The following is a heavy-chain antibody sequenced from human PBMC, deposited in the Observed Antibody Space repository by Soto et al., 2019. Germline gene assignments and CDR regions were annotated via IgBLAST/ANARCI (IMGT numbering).Heavy chain of an antibody. V-gene: IGHV1-3*01. CDR1: GYTFTSYA. D-gene: IGHD3-22*01. CDR2: INAGNGNT. Sequence: ASVKVSCKASGYTFTSYAMHWVRQAPGQRLEWMGWINAGNGNTKYSQKFQGRVTITRDTSASTAYMELSSLRSEDTAVYYCAIGEYYYASSGYYPYYYYYGMDVWGQGTTVTVSS. CDR3: AIGEYYYASSGYYPYYYYYGMDV. J-gene: IGHJ6*02.